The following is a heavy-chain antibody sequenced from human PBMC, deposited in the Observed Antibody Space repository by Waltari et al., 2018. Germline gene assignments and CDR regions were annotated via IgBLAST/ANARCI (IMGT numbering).Heavy chain of an antibody. CDR3: ARDFYCSDGRCTDY. CDR2: ISDRSDYS. CDR1: GLNFRSDS. V-gene: IGHV3-21*01. Sequence: EVQLVESGGGLVKPGGSLRLSCVVSGLNFRSDSMNWVRQAPGKGVEWVSYISDRSDYSYYADSVKGRFTISRDNAKNSLYLQMNRLRTDDTAVSYCARDFYCSDGRCTDYWGQGTLVTVSS. D-gene: IGHD2-15*01. J-gene: IGHJ4*02.